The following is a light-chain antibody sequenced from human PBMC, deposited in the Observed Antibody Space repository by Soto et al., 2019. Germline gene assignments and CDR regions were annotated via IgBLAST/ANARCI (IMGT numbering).Light chain of an antibody. CDR1: QSVSSN. V-gene: IGKV3D-15*01. J-gene: IGKJ1*01. Sequence: EIVMTQSPATLSVSPGERATLSCRASQSVSSNLAWYQQKPGQAPRLFIYGASTRATGIPDRFSGSGSGTDFTLTISSLESEDFALCYYQQYGTSPRRFGQGTKV. CDR3: QQYGTSPRR. CDR2: GAS.